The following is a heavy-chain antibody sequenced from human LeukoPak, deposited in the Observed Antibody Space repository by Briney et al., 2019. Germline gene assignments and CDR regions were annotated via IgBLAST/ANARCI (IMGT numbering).Heavy chain of an antibody. V-gene: IGHV3-30*02. CDR1: GFSFNIHG. CDR2: IWYDGSKK. J-gene: IGHJ4*02. Sequence: GGSLRLSCAASGFSFNIHGMHWVRQAPGKGLEWVSLIWYDGSKKYYTDSAKGRFTISRDNSRNTLYLQMNSLRVEDTALYYCTRRFDYWGQGTLVTVSS. CDR3: TRRFDY.